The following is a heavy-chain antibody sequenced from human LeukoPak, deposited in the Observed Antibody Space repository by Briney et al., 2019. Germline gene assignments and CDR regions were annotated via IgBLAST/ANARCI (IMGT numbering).Heavy chain of an antibody. CDR2: INPSGGST. V-gene: IGHV1-46*01. CDR1: GYTFTSYY. Sequence: GASVKVSCKASGYTFTSYYKHWVRQAPGQGLEWMGIINPSGGSTSYAQKFQGRVTMTRDTSTSTVYMELSSLRSEDTAVYYCARGNSNYSRFYYYYYGMDVWGQGTTVTVSS. J-gene: IGHJ6*02. CDR3: ARGNSNYSRFYYYYYGMDV. D-gene: IGHD4-11*01.